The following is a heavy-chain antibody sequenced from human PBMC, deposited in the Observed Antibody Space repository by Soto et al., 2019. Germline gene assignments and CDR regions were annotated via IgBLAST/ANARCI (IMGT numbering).Heavy chain of an antibody. Sequence: SETLSLTCTVSGASISGFYWSWIRKSAGKGLEWIGRIYATGTTDYNPSLKSRVMMSVDTSKKQFSLKLRSVTAADTAVHYCVRDGTKTLRDWFDPWGQGISVTVSS. CDR3: VRDGTKTLRDWFDP. D-gene: IGHD1-1*01. CDR1: GASISGFY. CDR2: IYATGTT. J-gene: IGHJ5*02. V-gene: IGHV4-4*07.